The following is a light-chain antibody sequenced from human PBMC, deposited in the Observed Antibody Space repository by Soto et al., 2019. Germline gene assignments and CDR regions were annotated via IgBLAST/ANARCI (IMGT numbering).Light chain of an antibody. CDR1: QSVSSS. J-gene: IGKJ1*01. CDR2: DAS. Sequence: IVLTQSPGTLYLSPWERATLSCRASQSVSSSLAWYQQKPGQAPRLLIYDASNRATGIPVRFSGGGSGTDFTLTISSLEPEDFAVYYCQQRSNWPGTFGQGTKVDIK. CDR3: QQRSNWPGT. V-gene: IGKV3-11*01.